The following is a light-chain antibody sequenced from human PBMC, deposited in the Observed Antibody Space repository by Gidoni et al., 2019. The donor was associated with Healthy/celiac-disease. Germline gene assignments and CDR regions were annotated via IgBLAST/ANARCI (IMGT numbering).Light chain of an antibody. CDR1: QSVLYSSNNKNY. V-gene: IGKV4-1*01. J-gene: IGKJ5*01. CDR2: WAS. Sequence: DIVMTQSPDSLAVSLGERATINCKSSQSVLYSSNNKNYFAWYQQKPGQPPKLLISWASTRESGVPDRFSGSGSGTDFTLTISSLQAEDVAVYYCQQYYSTVITFGQGTRLEIK. CDR3: QQYYSTVIT.